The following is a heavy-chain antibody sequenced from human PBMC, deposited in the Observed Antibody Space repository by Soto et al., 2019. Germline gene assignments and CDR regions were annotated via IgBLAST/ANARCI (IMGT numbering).Heavy chain of an antibody. D-gene: IGHD2-8*01. CDR1: GFTVSSNY. CDR2: IYSGGST. V-gene: IGHV3-53*01. J-gene: IGHJ4*01. CDR3: AGSFDIMVYPYFDY. Sequence: GGSLRLSCAASGFTVSSNYMSWVRQTPGKGLEWVSVIYSGGSTYYADSVKGRFTISRDNSKNTLYLQMNSLRAEDTAVYYCAGSFDIMVYPYFDYWGQGTLVTVSS.